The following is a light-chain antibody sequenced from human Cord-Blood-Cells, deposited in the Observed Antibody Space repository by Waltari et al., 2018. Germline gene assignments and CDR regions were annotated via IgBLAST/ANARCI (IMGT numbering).Light chain of an antibody. CDR3: QQYDNLPPYT. CDR2: YAS. Sequence: DIQMTQSPSSLSASVGDRVTITCQASQDISNYLNWYQQKPGKAPTLLIYYASNLETGVPSRFSGSGSGTYFTFTISSLQPEDIATYYCQQYDNLPPYTFGQGTKLEIK. CDR1: QDISNY. J-gene: IGKJ2*01. V-gene: IGKV1-33*01.